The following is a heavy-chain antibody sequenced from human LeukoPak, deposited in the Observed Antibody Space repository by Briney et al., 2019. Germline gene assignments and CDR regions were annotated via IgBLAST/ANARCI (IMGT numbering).Heavy chain of an antibody. V-gene: IGHV4-4*07. J-gene: IGHJ6*03. CDR2: IHFGGTT. CDR3: ARDSPDGYTSGHHFYYMDV. D-gene: IGHD5-18*01. Sequence: SETLSPTCTVSGGSISPYYWTWIRQSAGKGLEFMGRIHFGGTTNHNPSLMSRITLSVDTSKSQVSLKLSSVTAANTAVYYCARDSPDGYTSGHHFYYMDVWGNGTTVTVSS. CDR1: GGSISPYY.